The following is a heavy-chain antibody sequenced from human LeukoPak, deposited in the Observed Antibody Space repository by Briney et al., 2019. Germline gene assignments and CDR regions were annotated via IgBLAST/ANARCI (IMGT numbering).Heavy chain of an antibody. CDR2: ISGGVGRT. CDR1: GFSLRTYA. Sequence: GGSLRLSCAASGFSLRTYAMSTVRQAPRKGPECVSAISGGVGRTYYADSVKGRFTISRDNANNTLYLQMDSLRAEDTAVYYCAKDRADNGDRLRFDPWGQGTLVTVSS. V-gene: IGHV3-23*01. J-gene: IGHJ5*02. CDR3: AKDRADNGDRLRFDP. D-gene: IGHD4-17*01.